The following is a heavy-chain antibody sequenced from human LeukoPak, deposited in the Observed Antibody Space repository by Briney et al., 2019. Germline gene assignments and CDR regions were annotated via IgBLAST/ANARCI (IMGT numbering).Heavy chain of an antibody. CDR2: IIPILGIA. Sequence: ASVKVSCKASGGTFSSYAISWVRQAPGQGREWMGRIIPILGIANYAQKFQGRVTITADKSTSTAYMGLSSLRSEDTAVYYCARDRGYSGSYYAYWGQGTLVTVSS. J-gene: IGHJ4*02. D-gene: IGHD1-26*01. CDR1: GGTFSSYA. V-gene: IGHV1-69*04. CDR3: ARDRGYSGSYYAY.